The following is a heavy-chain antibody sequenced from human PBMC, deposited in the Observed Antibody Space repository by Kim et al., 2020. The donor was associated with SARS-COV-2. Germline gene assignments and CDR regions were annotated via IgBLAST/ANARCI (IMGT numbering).Heavy chain of an antibody. Sequence: SAAVSVKGQYTIPSDNAKNTLYLQMNSLRAEDTAVYYCARTGTKNWYFDLWGRGTLVTVSS. V-gene: IGHV3-74*01. CDR3: ARTGTKNWYFDL. J-gene: IGHJ2*01. D-gene: IGHD1-7*01.